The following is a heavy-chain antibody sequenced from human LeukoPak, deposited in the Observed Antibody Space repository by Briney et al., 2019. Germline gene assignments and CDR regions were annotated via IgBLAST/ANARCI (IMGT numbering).Heavy chain of an antibody. Sequence: SSETLSLTCAVYGGSFSGYYWSWIRQPPGKGLEWIGEINHSGSTNYNPSLKSRVTISVDTSKNQSSLKLSSVTAADTAVYYCARRRAKKNVGVDPWGQGTLVTVSS. CDR2: INHSGST. J-gene: IGHJ5*02. CDR1: GGSFSGYY. V-gene: IGHV4-34*01. D-gene: IGHD3-16*01. CDR3: ARRRAKKNVGVDP.